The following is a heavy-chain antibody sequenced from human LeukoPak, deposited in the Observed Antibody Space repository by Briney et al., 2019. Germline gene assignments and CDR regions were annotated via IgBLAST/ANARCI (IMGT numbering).Heavy chain of an antibody. D-gene: IGHD3-9*01. V-gene: IGHV3-21*01. CDR2: ISGSSGSI. Sequence: PGGSLRLSCAASGFTFSSYSMNWVRLAPGKGLERVASISGSSGSIYYADSVKGRFTISRDNAKNSLYLQMNSLRAEDTAVYYCARANPPAISFFDWWGQGTLVSVSS. CDR3: ARANPPAISFFDW. CDR1: GFTFSSYS. J-gene: IGHJ4*02.